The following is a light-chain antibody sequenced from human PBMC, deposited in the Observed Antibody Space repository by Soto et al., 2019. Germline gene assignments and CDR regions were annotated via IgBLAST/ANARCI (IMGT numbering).Light chain of an antibody. CDR1: SSDVGSYNL. CDR2: EGS. J-gene: IGLJ2*01. Sequence: QSALTQPASGSGSPGQSITISCTGTSSDVGSYNLVSWYQQHPGKAPKLMIYEGSKRPSGVSNRFSGSKSGNTASLTISGLQAEDEADYYCCSYAGSSTSVVFGGGTKLTVL. CDR3: CSYAGSSTSVV. V-gene: IGLV2-23*01.